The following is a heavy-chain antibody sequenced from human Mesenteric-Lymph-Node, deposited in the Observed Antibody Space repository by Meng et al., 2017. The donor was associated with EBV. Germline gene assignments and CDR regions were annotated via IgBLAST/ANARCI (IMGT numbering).Heavy chain of an antibody. CDR1: GGSFSGYY. Sequence: QVQLQQWGAGLLKPSEPLPLTCAVYGGSFSGYYWSWIRQPPGKGLEWIGEINHSGSTNYNPSLKSRVTISVDTSKNQFSLKLSSVTAADTAVYYCARGYGSGHLWGQGTLVTVSS. CDR3: ARGYGSGHL. D-gene: IGHD3-10*01. J-gene: IGHJ4*02. CDR2: INHSGST. V-gene: IGHV4-34*01.